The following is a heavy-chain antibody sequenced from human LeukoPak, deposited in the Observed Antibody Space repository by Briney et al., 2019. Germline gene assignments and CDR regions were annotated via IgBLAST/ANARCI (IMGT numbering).Heavy chain of an antibody. CDR3: ARDLAWGAFDY. J-gene: IGHJ4*02. D-gene: IGHD7-27*01. V-gene: IGHV3-23*01. CDR1: GFTFSTYA. Sequence: GGSLRLSCAASGFTFSTYAMSWVRQAPGKGLEWVSLISGSGVKTYYADSVKGRFTISRDNSKNTLSLQMNSLRVEDTAVYYCARDLAWGAFDYWGQGTLVTVSS. CDR2: ISGSGVKT.